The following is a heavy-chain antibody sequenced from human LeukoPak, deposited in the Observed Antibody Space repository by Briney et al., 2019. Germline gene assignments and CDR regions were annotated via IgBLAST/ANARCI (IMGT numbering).Heavy chain of an antibody. V-gene: IGHV1-18*01. J-gene: IGHJ5*02. D-gene: IGHD1-26*01. CDR2: ISAYNGNT. Sequence: ASVKVSCKASGYTFTSYGISWVRQAPGQGLEWMGWISAYNGNTNYAQKLQGRVTMTTDTSTSTAYMELRSLRSDDTAVYYCATDVSGSYLDNWFDPWGQGTLVTVSS. CDR1: GYTFTSYG. CDR3: ATDVSGSYLDNWFDP.